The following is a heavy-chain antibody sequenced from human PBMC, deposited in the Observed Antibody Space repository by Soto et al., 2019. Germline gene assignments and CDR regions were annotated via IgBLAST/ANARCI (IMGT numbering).Heavy chain of an antibody. V-gene: IGHV3-30*18. CDR2: ISYDGSNK. CDR3: AKDGYCSGGSCAADY. CDR1: GFTFSSYG. Sequence: LRLSCAASGFTFSSYGMHWVRQAPGKGLEWVAVISYDGSNKYYADSVKGRFTISRDNSKNTLYLQMNSLRAEDTAVYYCAKDGYCSGGSCAADYWGQGTLVTVSS. D-gene: IGHD2-15*01. J-gene: IGHJ4*02.